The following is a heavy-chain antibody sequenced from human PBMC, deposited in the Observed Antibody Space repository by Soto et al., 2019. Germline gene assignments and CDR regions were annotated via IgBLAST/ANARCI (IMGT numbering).Heavy chain of an antibody. J-gene: IGHJ4*02. CDR3: AKGDWDYIAGHFDY. Sequence: GGSLRLSCAASGFTFTSCAMSWVRQAPGKGLEWVSAISGTAGNTHPADSVKGRFTISRDISKNTLYLQMNSLRAEDTAVYYCAKGDWDYIAGHFDYWGQGTLVTVSS. CDR2: ISGTAGNT. D-gene: IGHD1-7*01. CDR1: GFTFTSCA. V-gene: IGHV3-23*01.